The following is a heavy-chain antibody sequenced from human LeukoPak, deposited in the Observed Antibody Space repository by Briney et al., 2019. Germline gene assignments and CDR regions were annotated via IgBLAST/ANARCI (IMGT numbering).Heavy chain of an antibody. D-gene: IGHD4-17*01. CDR1: GYIFTDFW. CDR3: ARLYGKQFDY. V-gene: IGHV5-51*01. Sequence: GESLKISCKASGYIFTDFWIGWVRQMPGKGLEWMGIMYPADSHIRYSPSFQGQVTISADRSITTAYLQWSSLRASDTAMYYCARLYGKQFDYWGQGTLVTVSS. CDR2: MYPADSHI. J-gene: IGHJ4*02.